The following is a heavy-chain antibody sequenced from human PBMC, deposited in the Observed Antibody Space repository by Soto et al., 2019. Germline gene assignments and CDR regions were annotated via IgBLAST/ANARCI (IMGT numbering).Heavy chain of an antibody. CDR1: GGSISSYY. CDR2: IYYSGST. V-gene: IGHV4-59*01. Sequence: PSETLSLTCTVSGGSISSYYWSWIRQPPGKGLEWIGYIYYSGSTNYNPSLKSRVTISVDTSKNQFSLKLSSVTAADTAVYYCARSRPPRTGSTFDYWGQGTLVTVSS. D-gene: IGHD3-9*01. J-gene: IGHJ4*02. CDR3: ARSRPPRTGSTFDY.